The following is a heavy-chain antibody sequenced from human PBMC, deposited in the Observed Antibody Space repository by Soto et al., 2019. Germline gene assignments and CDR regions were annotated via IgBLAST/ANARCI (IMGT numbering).Heavy chain of an antibody. CDR3: ARPTAVGATVRYFFDH. Sequence: GGSLRLSCAASGFTVSGNYITWVRQAPGKGLEWVSVIFSGDNTYYSDSVKGRFTISRDNSKNTVYLQMNRLRGDDTAVYYCARPTAVGATVRYFFDHWGQGTLVTVSS. V-gene: IGHV3-53*01. D-gene: IGHD1-26*01. J-gene: IGHJ4*01. CDR2: IFSGDNT. CDR1: GFTVSGNY.